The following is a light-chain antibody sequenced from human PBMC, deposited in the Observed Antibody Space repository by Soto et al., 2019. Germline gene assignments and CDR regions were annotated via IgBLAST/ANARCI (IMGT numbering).Light chain of an antibody. CDR1: TSDVGGYDY. CDR3: SSYLGSSTLSGV. J-gene: IGLJ1*01. CDR2: DVS. Sequence: QSVLTQPASVSGSPGQSITVSCTGTTSDVGGYDYVAWYQQHPGKAPKLMIYDVSSRPSGVSNRFSGSKSGNTASLTISGLQAEDEADYYCSSYLGSSTLSGVFGTETKVTVL. V-gene: IGLV2-14*01.